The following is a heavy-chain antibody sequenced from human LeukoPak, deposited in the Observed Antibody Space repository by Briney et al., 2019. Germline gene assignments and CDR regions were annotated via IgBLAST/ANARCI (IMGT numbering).Heavy chain of an antibody. CDR2: MNPNSGNT. D-gene: IGHD2-2*01. V-gene: IGHV1-8*03. CDR1: GYTFTSYD. J-gene: IGHJ5*02. Sequence: ASVKVSCKASGYTFTSYDINWVRQATGQGLEWMGWMNPNSGNTGYAQKFQGRVTITRSTSISTAYMELSSLRSEDTAVYYCTRARAGVVPAAKGGWFDPWGQGTLVTVSS. CDR3: TRARAGVVPAAKGGWFDP.